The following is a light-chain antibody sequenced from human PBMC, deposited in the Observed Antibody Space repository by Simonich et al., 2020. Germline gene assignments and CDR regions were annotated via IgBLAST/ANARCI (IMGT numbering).Light chain of an antibody. V-gene: IGLV2-14*01. CDR1: SSDVGGYNY. CDR2: DVS. J-gene: IGLJ3*02. Sequence: QSALTQPASVSGSPGQSITISCTGTSSDVGGYNYGSWYQQHPGKAPKLIIYDVSKRPAGVSNRFSGSKSGNTASLTSSGLQAEDEADYYCCSYAGSRVFGGGTKLTVL. CDR3: CSYAGSRV.